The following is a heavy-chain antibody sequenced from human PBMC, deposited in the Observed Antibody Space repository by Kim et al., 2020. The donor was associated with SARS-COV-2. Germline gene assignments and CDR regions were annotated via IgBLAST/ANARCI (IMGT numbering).Heavy chain of an antibody. D-gene: IGHD2-2*03. J-gene: IGHJ5*02. V-gene: IGHV1-69*01. Sequence: AQKVQGRVTITAGESTSTAYMELSSPRSEDTAVYYCARDRTRLTAWMFDPWGQGTLVTVSS. CDR3: ARDRTRLTAWMFDP.